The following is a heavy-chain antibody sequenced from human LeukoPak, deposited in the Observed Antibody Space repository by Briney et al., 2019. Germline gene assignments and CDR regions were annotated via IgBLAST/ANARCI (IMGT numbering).Heavy chain of an antibody. Sequence: QPGGSLRLSCAASGFTFSHYAIHWVRQAPGKGLEWVAVISDDESDKHYADSVKGRFTISRDNSKNTLHLQMNSLRAEDTAVYYCAKTDYGDRSADHWGQGTLVTVSS. CDR1: GFTFSHYA. CDR3: AKTDYGDRSADH. J-gene: IGHJ4*02. CDR2: ISDDESDK. V-gene: IGHV3-30*18. D-gene: IGHD4-17*01.